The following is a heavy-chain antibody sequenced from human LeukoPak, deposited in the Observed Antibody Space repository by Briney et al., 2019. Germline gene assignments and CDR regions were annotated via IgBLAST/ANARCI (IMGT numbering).Heavy chain of an antibody. CDR3: ARDNWGGMDDDY. V-gene: IGHV1-2*02. CDR1: GYTFIGYY. D-gene: IGHD7-27*01. J-gene: IGHJ4*02. CDR2: INPNSGGT. Sequence: VASVKVSFKASGYTFIGYYMQWVRQAPGQGLEWMGWINPNSGGTNYAQKFQGRVTMTRDTSISTAYMELSRLTSDDTAVYYCARDNWGGMDDDYWGQGTLVTVSS.